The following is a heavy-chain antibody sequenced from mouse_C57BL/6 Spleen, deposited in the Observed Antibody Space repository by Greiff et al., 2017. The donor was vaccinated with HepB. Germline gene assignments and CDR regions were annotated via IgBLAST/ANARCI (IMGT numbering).Heavy chain of an antibody. V-gene: IGHV1-52*01. CDR3: ARRVCSSWFAY. CDR1: GYTFTSYW. CDR2: IDPSDSET. Sequence: QVQLQQPGAELVRPGSSVKLSCKASGYTFTSYWMHWVKQRPIQGLEWIGNIDPSDSETHYNQKFKDKATLTVDKSSSTAYMQLSSLTSEDSAVYYCARRVCSSWFAYWGQGTLFTVSA. D-gene: IGHD1-1*01. J-gene: IGHJ3*01.